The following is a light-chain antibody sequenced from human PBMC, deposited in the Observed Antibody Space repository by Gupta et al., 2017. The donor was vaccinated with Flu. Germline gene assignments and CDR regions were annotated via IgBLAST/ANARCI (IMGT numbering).Light chain of an antibody. Sequence: DIQLTQSPSSLSASIGDRVTITCRPSQDTNNYLAWFQQQQGEATQTLIYAAARLRSGVPSKCSGSESGKEFIPTISSLQEEDVATYYCRQDRTYSFIFGHGTKVDIK. CDR3: RQDRTYSFI. CDR2: AAA. CDR1: QDTNNY. J-gene: IGKJ3*01. V-gene: IGKV1-16*02.